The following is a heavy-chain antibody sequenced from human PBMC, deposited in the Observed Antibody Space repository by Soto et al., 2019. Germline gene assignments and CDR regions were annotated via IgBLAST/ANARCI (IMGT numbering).Heavy chain of an antibody. Sequence: ASVKVSCKASGYTFTSYGISWVRQAPGQGLEWLGWFSVYFGNKTYAQKLQGRVTMTTDTSTRTAYLELRSLRSDDTAVYYCAREGYGSSRIIDYWGQGTLVTVSS. CDR2: FSVYFGNK. D-gene: IGHD6-13*01. J-gene: IGHJ4*02. V-gene: IGHV1-18*01. CDR3: AREGYGSSRIIDY. CDR1: GYTFTSYG.